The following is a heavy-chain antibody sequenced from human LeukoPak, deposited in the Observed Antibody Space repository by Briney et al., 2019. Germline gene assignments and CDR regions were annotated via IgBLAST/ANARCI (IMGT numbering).Heavy chain of an antibody. D-gene: IGHD3-22*01. J-gene: IGHJ4*02. CDR3: ARVPYYDSSGYQDY. V-gene: IGHV4-34*01. Sequence: SETLSLTCAVYGGSFSGYYWSWIRQPPGKGLEWIGEINHSGSTNYNPSLKSRVTISVDTSKNQFSLKLSSVTAADTAVYYCARVPYYDSSGYQDYWGQGTLVTVSS. CDR1: GGSFSGYY. CDR2: INHSGST.